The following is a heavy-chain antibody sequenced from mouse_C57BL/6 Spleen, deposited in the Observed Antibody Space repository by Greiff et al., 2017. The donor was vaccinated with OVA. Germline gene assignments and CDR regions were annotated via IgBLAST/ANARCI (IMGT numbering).Heavy chain of an antibody. CDR3: AREGLRREGYYAMDY. Sequence: QLQQPGAELVKPGASVKMSCKASGYTFTSYWITWVKQRPGQGLEWIGDIYPGSGSTNYNEKFKSKATLTVDTSSSTAYMQLSSLTSEDSAVYYCAREGLRREGYYAMDYWGQGTSVTVSS. CDR1: GYTFTSYW. CDR2: IYPGSGST. D-gene: IGHD2-4*01. V-gene: IGHV1-55*01. J-gene: IGHJ4*01.